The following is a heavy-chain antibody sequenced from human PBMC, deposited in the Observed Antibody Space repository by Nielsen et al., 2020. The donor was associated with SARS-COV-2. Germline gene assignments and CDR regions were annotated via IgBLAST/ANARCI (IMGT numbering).Heavy chain of an antibody. Sequence: GGSLRLSCAASGFTFSNAWMSWVRQAPGKGLEWVGRIKSKTDGGTTDYAAPVKGRFTISRDDSKNTLYLQMNSLKTEDTAVYYCTFVHDYYYYGMDVWGQGTTVTVSS. D-gene: IGHD6-6*01. CDR2: IKSKTDGGTT. J-gene: IGHJ6*02. V-gene: IGHV3-15*01. CDR1: GFTFSNAW. CDR3: TFVHDYYYYGMDV.